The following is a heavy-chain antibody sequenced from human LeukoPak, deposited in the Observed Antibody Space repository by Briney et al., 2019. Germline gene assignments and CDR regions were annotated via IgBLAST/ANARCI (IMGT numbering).Heavy chain of an antibody. CDR1: GGSISSGGYY. Sequence: SETLSLTCTVSGGSISSGGYYWSWIRQPAGKGLEWIGRIYTSGSTNYNPSLKSRVTISVDTSKNQFSLKLSSVTAADTAVYYCARLGYDFWSGYLGDYWGQGTLVTVSS. V-gene: IGHV4-61*02. D-gene: IGHD3-3*01. CDR3: ARLGYDFWSGYLGDY. CDR2: IYTSGST. J-gene: IGHJ4*02.